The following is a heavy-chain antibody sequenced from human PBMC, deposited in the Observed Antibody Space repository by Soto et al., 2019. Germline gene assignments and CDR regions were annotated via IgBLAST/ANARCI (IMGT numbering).Heavy chain of an antibody. CDR2: FYWDDDK. CDR3: ANSRSYCHFHH. J-gene: IGHJ1*01. D-gene: IGHD1-26*01. CDR1: GFSLSTTGVG. Sequence: QITLKESGPTLVKPTQTVTLTCTFSGFSLSTTGVGVGWIRQPPGKALEWLALFYWDDDKHYSPSLKSSLTITKYTPKNQVILTMTNIDPVDTATYSCANSRSYCHFHHWCHGTLVTVSS. V-gene: IGHV2-5*02.